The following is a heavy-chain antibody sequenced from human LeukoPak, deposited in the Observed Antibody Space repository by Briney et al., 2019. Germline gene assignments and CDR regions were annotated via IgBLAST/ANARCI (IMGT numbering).Heavy chain of an antibody. Sequence: ASVKVSCKASGGTSSSYAISWVRQAPGQGLEWMGGIIPIFGTANYAQKFQGRVTITTDESTSTAYMELSSLRSEDTAVYYCASSGLVFYYYYYYMDVWGKGTTVTVSS. CDR1: GGTSSSYA. J-gene: IGHJ6*03. V-gene: IGHV1-69*05. CDR3: ASSGLVFYYYYYYMDV. D-gene: IGHD5-12*01. CDR2: IIPIFGTA.